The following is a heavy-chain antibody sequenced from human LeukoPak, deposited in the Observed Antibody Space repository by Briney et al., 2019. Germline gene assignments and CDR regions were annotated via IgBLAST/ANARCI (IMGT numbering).Heavy chain of an antibody. V-gene: IGHV3-23*01. CDR1: GFTFSSYA. CDR2: ISTNGGST. J-gene: IGHJ4*02. D-gene: IGHD6-13*01. Sequence: GGSLRLPCEASGFTFSSYAMSWVRQAPGKGLEWVSGISTNGGSTSYADSVQGRFTISRDNSKDTLDLHMNSLRAGDTAVYYCAKERSDSRWYLYDYWGQGTLVTVSS. CDR3: AKERSDSRWYLYDY.